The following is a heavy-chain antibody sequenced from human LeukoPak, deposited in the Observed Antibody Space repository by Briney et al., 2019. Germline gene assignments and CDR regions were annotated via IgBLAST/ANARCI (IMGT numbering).Heavy chain of an antibody. D-gene: IGHD2-21*02. CDR1: GYAFTDYY. CDR3: ARQRRYCGGDCYSGYFDY. Sequence: GESLNISCQGSGYAFTDYYIGWVRQMPGKGLEWMGIIYPADSDTRYSPSFQGQVTISADKSISTAYLQWRSLKASDTAMYFCARQRRYCGGDCYSGYFDYWGQGTLVTVSS. V-gene: IGHV5-51*01. CDR2: IYPADSDT. J-gene: IGHJ4*02.